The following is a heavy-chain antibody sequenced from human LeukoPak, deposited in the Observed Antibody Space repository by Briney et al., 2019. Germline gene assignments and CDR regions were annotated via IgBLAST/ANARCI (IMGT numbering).Heavy chain of an antibody. J-gene: IGHJ4*02. CDR1: GFSFSNYA. Sequence: GGSLRLSCAASGFSFSNYAMHWVRQAPGKGLEYVAIINSGGGSTFYVDSLRGRFTIPRDNSKNTLYLQMSSLSADDTAVYYCTRGLGASTAYWGQGTLVTVSS. D-gene: IGHD1-26*01. CDR3: TRGLGASTAY. V-gene: IGHV3-64*02. CDR2: INSGGGST.